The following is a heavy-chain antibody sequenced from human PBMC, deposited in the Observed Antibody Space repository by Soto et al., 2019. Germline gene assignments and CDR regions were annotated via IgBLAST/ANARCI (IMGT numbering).Heavy chain of an antibody. CDR3: AREGDIGRRPMGAWFDP. V-gene: IGHV1-18*01. D-gene: IGHD3-16*01. CDR2: ISGNNGNT. J-gene: IGHJ5*02. CDR1: GYTFTNYG. Sequence: ASVKVSCTASGYTFTNYGISWVRQAPGQGLEWMGWISGNNGNTKYAQKLQGRVTLTTDTSTSTAYMELRSLSSDDAAIYYCAREGDIGRRPMGAWFDPWGKGDRVTV.